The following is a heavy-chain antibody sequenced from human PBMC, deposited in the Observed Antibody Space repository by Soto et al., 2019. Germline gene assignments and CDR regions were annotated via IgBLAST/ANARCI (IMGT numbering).Heavy chain of an antibody. Sequence: QVQLVQSGAEVRKPGASVKVSCKTSGYTFTEYDINWVRQAPGQGLEWVGRMNPNSGRTDYAQKLEGRVTMTRDISISTAYMELSSLGYDDTAVYFCSTWGRNGWYTGFFWGQGTLVTVSS. CDR2: MNPNSGRT. V-gene: IGHV1-8*01. D-gene: IGHD6-19*01. J-gene: IGHJ4*02. CDR1: GYTFTEYD. CDR3: STWGRNGWYTGFF.